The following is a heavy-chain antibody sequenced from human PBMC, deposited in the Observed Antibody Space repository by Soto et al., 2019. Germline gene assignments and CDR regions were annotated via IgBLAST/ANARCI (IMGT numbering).Heavy chain of an antibody. Sequence: EVQLVESGGGLVQPGGSLRLSCAASGFTFSSYWMHWVLQAPGKGLVWVSRISSDGSSTSYADSVKGRFTITRDNAKNTLYLQMNSLRAEDTAVYYCASLTGHDYGGQGTLVTVSS. J-gene: IGHJ4*02. D-gene: IGHD3-9*01. CDR3: ASLTGHDY. V-gene: IGHV3-74*01. CDR2: ISSDGSST. CDR1: GFTFSSYW.